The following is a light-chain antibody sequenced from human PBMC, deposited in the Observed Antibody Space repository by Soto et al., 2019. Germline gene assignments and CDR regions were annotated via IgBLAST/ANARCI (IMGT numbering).Light chain of an antibody. V-gene: IGKV3-20*01. Sequence: EIVLTQSPGTLSLSPGERATLSCRASQSVSSSYLAWYQQKPGQAPRLLIYGASSRATGIPDRFSGSGSGTAFTLTISRLEPEDYAGYYCQQYGSSPPRYTFGQGTKLEIK. CDR1: QSVSSSY. CDR2: GAS. CDR3: QQYGSSPPRYT. J-gene: IGKJ2*01.